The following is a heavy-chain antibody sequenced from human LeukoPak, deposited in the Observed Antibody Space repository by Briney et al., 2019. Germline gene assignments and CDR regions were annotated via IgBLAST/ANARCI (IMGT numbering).Heavy chain of an antibody. V-gene: IGHV4-34*01. J-gene: IGHJ2*01. D-gene: IGHD2/OR15-2a*01. CDR1: GGSFSGYY. CDR3: ARVLAWYFDL. CDR2: IYHSGST. Sequence: SETLSLTCAVYGGSFSGYYWSWIRQPPGKGLEWIGEIYHSGSTNYNPSLKSRVTISVDKSKNQFSLKLSSVTAADTAVYYCARVLAWYFDLWGRGTLVTVSS.